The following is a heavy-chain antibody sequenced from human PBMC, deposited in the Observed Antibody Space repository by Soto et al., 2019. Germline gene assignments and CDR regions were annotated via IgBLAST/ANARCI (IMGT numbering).Heavy chain of an antibody. CDR2: ISAYNGNT. CDR1: GYTFTSYG. CDR3: ARDEWLNSGIAAAGPVGRYNYYGMDV. V-gene: IGHV1-18*01. D-gene: IGHD6-13*01. Sequence: QVQLVQSGAEVKKPGASVKVSCKASGYTFTSYGISWVRQAPGQGLEWMGWISAYNGNTNYAQKLQGRVTMTTDTSTSTAYMELRRLRSDDTAVYYCARDEWLNSGIAAAGPVGRYNYYGMDVWGQGTTVTVSS. J-gene: IGHJ6*02.